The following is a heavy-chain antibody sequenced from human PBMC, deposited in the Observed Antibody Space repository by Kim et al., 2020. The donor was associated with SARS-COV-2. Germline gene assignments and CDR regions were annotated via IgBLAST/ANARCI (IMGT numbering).Heavy chain of an antibody. Sequence: GGSLRLSCAASGFTFSSYSMNWVRQAPGKGLEWVSSISSSSSYIYYADSVKGRFTISRDNAKNSLYLQMNSLRAEDTAVYYCARESSYGFLGNYGMDVWGQGTTVTVSS. CDR1: GFTFSSYS. D-gene: IGHD5-18*01. CDR2: ISSSSSYI. V-gene: IGHV3-21*01. CDR3: ARESSYGFLGNYGMDV. J-gene: IGHJ6*02.